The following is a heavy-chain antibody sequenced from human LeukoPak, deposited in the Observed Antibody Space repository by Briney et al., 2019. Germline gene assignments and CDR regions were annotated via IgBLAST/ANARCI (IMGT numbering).Heavy chain of an antibody. D-gene: IGHD3-22*01. J-gene: IGHJ4*02. CDR3: VRLRRNSDRSGFYYYYDN. Sequence: GGSLRLSCAASGFTFTSYSFNWVRQAPGKGLEWVSSINTVASYIYYADSVKGRFTISRDDADNSLYLQMNSLRAEDTAVYFCVRLRRNSDRSGFYYYYDNWGQGTLVTVPS. V-gene: IGHV3-21*01. CDR2: INTVASYI. CDR1: GFTFTSYS.